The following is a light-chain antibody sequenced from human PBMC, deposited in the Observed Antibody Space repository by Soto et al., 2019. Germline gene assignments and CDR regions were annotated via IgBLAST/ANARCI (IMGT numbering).Light chain of an antibody. Sequence: DVAMTQTPLSLSVAPGQPASISCKTSQSLLHITGETFLFWYLQKPGQSPQLLIYEVSTRVSGVPDRFSGSGSGTDFTLEISRVETDDVGIYYCMQSTQLPPTFGQGTRLESK. CDR1: QSLLHITGETF. CDR3: MQSTQLPPT. V-gene: IGKV2D-29*02. CDR2: EVS. J-gene: IGKJ5*01.